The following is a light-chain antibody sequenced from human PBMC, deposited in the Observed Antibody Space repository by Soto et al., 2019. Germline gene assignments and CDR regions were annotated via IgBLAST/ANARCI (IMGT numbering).Light chain of an antibody. Sequence: EIVLTQSPATLSLSPWERATLSCRASQSVSSYLAWYQQKPGQAPRLLIYDASNRATGIPARFSGSGSGTDFTLTISSLEPEYFAVYYCQQRSNWLWTFGQGTKVDIK. CDR1: QSVSSY. J-gene: IGKJ1*01. CDR3: QQRSNWLWT. V-gene: IGKV3-11*01. CDR2: DAS.